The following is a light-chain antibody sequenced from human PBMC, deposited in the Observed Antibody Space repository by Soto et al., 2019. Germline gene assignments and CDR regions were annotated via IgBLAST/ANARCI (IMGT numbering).Light chain of an antibody. CDR3: SSYAGSNNYV. V-gene: IGLV2-8*01. CDR1: SSDVGGYNY. Sequence: QSALTQPPSASGSPGQSVTISCIGTSSDVGGYNYVSWYQQHPGKAPKLMIYEVSRRPSGVPDRFSGSKSGNTASLTVSGLQAEDEDDYSCSSYAGSNNYVFGTGTKVTVL. CDR2: EVS. J-gene: IGLJ1*01.